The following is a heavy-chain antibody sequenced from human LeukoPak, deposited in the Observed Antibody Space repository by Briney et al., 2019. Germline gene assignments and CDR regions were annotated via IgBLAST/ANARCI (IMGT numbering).Heavy chain of an antibody. CDR2: ISWNSGSI. Sequence: GGSLRLSCAASGFTFDDYAMHWVRQAPGEGLEWVSGISWNSGSIGYADSVKGRFTISRDNAKNSLYLQMNSLRAEDTALYYCAKAMGAAAPFDYWGQGTLVTVSS. CDR3: AKAMGAAAPFDY. D-gene: IGHD3-16*01. V-gene: IGHV3-9*01. CDR1: GFTFDDYA. J-gene: IGHJ4*02.